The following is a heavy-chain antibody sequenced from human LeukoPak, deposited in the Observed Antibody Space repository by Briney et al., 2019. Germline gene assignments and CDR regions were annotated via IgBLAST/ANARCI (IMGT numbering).Heavy chain of an antibody. CDR1: GGSISSGSYY. D-gene: IGHD3-16*01. Sequence: SQTLSLTCTVSGGSISSGSYYWSWIRQPAGKGLEWIGRIYTSGSTNYNPSLKSRVAISVDTSKNQFSQKLSSVTAADTAVYYCARIPSLGRYYFDYWGQGTLVTVSS. J-gene: IGHJ4*02. CDR3: ARIPSLGRYYFDY. CDR2: IYTSGST. V-gene: IGHV4-61*02.